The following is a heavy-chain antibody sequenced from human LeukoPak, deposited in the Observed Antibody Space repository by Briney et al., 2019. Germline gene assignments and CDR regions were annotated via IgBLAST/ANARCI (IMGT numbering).Heavy chain of an antibody. D-gene: IGHD3-22*01. V-gene: IGHV1-18*01. CDR2: ISGYNDNT. CDR1: GYTFTSYG. Sequence: ASVKVSCKAFGYTFTSYGISWVRQAPGQGLEWMGWISGYNDNTNYAQNLQGRVTMTTDTSTSTAYMELRSLRSDDTAVYYCARVPRLASSGLFWYFDLWGRGTLVTVSS. CDR3: ARVPRLASSGLFWYFDL. J-gene: IGHJ2*01.